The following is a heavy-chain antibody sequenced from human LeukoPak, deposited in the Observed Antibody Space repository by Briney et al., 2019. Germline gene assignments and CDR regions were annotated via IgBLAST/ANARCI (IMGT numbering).Heavy chain of an antibody. CDR3: AIVGATKWDY. D-gene: IGHD1-26*01. Sequence: SETLSLTCAVYGGSFSGYYWSWIRQPPGKGLEWIGEINHSGSTNYNPSLKSRVTISVDTSKNQFSLKLSSVTAADTAVYYCAIVGATKWDYWGQGNLVTVSS. J-gene: IGHJ4*02. CDR1: GGSFSGYY. CDR2: INHSGST. V-gene: IGHV4-34*01.